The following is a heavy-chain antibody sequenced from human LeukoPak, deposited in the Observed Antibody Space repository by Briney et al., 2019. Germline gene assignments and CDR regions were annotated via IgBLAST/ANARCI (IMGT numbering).Heavy chain of an antibody. Sequence: PSETLSLTCTVSGGSISSGGYYWSWIRQHPGKGLEWIGYIYYSGSTYYKPSLKSRVTISVDTSKDQFSVKLSSVTAVETAVYCCARGPSMTTVTKFYYWGQGTLVTVS. D-gene: IGHD4-11*01. V-gene: IGHV4-31*03. CDR3: ARGPSMTTVTKFYY. CDR1: GGSISSGGYY. CDR2: IYYSGST. J-gene: IGHJ4*02.